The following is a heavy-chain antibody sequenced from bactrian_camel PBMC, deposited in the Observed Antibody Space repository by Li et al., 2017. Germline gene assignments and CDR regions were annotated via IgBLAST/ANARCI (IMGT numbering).Heavy chain of an antibody. CDR2: IYSDGTKT. CDR3: AKHGGWYGLWKWEYDY. D-gene: IGHD6*01. CDR1: GFTFSRYG. J-gene: IGHJ4*01. Sequence: VQLVESGGGLVQAGGSLRLSCAASGFTFSRYGMNWVRQVPEKGLEWVSGIYSDGTKTYYTESEKGRFTISKDNAENTLYLQLNNLKTEDTAMCYCAKHGGWYGLWKWEYDYWGQGTQVTVS. V-gene: IGHV3S6*01.